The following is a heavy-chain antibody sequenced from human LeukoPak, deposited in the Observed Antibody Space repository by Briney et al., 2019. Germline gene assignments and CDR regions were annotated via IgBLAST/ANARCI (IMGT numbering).Heavy chain of an antibody. CDR3: ARDRSQVPADLYYYYYGMDV. CDR1: GFTFSSYA. V-gene: IGHV3-30*04. J-gene: IGHJ6*04. D-gene: IGHD2-2*01. Sequence: GRSLRLSCAASGFTFSSYAMHWVRQAPGKGLEWVAVISYDGSNKYYADSVKGRFTISRDNSKNTLYLQTNSLRAEDTAVYYCARDRSQVPADLYYYYYGMDVWGKGTTVTVSS. CDR2: ISYDGSNK.